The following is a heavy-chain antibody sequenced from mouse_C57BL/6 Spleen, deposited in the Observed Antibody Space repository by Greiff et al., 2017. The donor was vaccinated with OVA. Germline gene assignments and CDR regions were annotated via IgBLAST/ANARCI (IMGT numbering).Heavy chain of an antibody. J-gene: IGHJ3*01. D-gene: IGHD1-1*01. CDR1: GYTFTDYY. CDR2: INPYNGGT. V-gene: IGHV1-19*01. CDR3: ARGTNYGSSWFAY. Sequence: VQLQQSGPVLVKPGASVKMSCKASGYTFTDYYMNWVKQSHGKSLEWIGVINPYNGGTSYNQKFKGKATLTVDKSSSTAYMELNSLTSEDSAVYYCARGTNYGSSWFAYWGQGTLVTVSA.